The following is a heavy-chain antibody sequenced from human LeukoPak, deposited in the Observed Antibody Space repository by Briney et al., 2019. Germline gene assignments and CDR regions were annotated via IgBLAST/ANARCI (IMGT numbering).Heavy chain of an antibody. CDR3: ARDLLLPGIVVDGYNWFDP. CDR2: IYYSGST. CDR1: GGSINTGGYY. D-gene: IGHD2-15*01. Sequence: SETLSLTCTVSGGSINTGGYYWSWIRPPPGKGLEWIGYIYYSGSTYYNPSLKSRVTVSVDTSKEQFSLKLSSVTAADTAVYYCARDLLLPGIVVDGYNWFDPWGQGTLVTVSS. J-gene: IGHJ5*02. V-gene: IGHV4-31*03.